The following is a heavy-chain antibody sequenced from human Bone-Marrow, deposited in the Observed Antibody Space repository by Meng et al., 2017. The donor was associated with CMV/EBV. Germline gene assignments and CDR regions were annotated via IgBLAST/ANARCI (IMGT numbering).Heavy chain of an antibody. CDR2: IKSKTDGGTT. J-gene: IGHJ4*02. D-gene: IGHD2-2*01. CDR1: EFTFSNAW. CDR3: TTDLKGIVVVPAHQN. Sequence: GGSLRLSCAASEFTFSNAWMSWVRQAPGKGLEWVGRIKSKTDGGTTDYAAPVKGRFTISRDDSKNTLYLQMNSLKTEDTAVYYCTTDLKGIVVVPAHQNWGQGTLVTVSS. V-gene: IGHV3-15*01.